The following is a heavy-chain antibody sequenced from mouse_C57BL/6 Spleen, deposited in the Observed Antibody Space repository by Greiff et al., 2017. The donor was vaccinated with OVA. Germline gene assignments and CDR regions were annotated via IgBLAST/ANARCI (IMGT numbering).Heavy chain of an antibody. CDR2: IYPGDGDT. D-gene: IGHD2-14*01. V-gene: IGHV1-80*01. J-gene: IGHJ4*01. Sequence: VQRVESGAELVKPGASVKISCKASGYAFSSYWMNWVKQRPGKGLEWIGQIYPGDGDTNYNGKFKGKATLTADKSSSTAYMQLSSLTSEDSAVYFCARRGYRKGLMDYWGQGTSVTVSS. CDR3: ARRGYRKGLMDY. CDR1: GYAFSSYW.